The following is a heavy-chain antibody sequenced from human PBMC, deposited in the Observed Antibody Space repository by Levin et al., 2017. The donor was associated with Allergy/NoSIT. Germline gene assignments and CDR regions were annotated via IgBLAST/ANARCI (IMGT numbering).Heavy chain of an antibody. D-gene: IGHD2-8*01. Sequence: PGGSLRLSCAASGFTFSNYAMAWVRQAPGKGLEGVSAISNSGSRTFYADSVEGRFTISRDNSENTLFLQMNSLRAEDTALYYCASPTMLKDYWGQGTLVTVSS. V-gene: IGHV3-23*01. CDR1: GFTFSNYA. CDR2: ISNSGSRT. J-gene: IGHJ4*02. CDR3: ASPTMLKDY.